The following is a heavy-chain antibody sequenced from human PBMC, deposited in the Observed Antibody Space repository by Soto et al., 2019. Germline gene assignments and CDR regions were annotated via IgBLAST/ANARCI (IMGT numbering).Heavy chain of an antibody. CDR2: IIPILGIA. Sequence: QVQLVQSGAEVQKPGSSVKVSCKASGGTFSSYTISWVRQAPGQGLEWMGRIIPILGIANYAQKFQGRVTITADKSTSTAYMELSSLRSEDTAVYYCARDGSGSALDYWGQGTLVTVSS. D-gene: IGHD3-10*01. CDR3: ARDGSGSALDY. V-gene: IGHV1-69*08. CDR1: GGTFSSYT. J-gene: IGHJ4*02.